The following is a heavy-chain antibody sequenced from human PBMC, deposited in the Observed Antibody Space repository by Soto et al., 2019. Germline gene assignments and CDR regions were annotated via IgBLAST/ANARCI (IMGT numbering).Heavy chain of an antibody. V-gene: IGHV1-69*13. J-gene: IGHJ3*02. CDR3: ARDGHCSGGSCRGPAFDI. CDR1: GDTFSSYA. D-gene: IGHD2-15*01. Sequence: GASVKVSCKASGDTFSSYAISWVRQAPGQGLEWMGGIIPIFGTANYAQKFQGRVTITADESTSTAYMELSSLRSEDTAVYYCARDGHCSGGSCRGPAFDIWGQGTMVTVSS. CDR2: IIPIFGTA.